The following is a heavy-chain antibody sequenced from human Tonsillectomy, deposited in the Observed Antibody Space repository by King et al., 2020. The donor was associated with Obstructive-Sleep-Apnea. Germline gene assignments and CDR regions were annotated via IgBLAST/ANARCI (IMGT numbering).Heavy chain of an antibody. V-gene: IGHV3-23*04. CDR3: AKRVREAVVRPYFDY. J-gene: IGHJ4*02. CDR1: GFSFSSYA. D-gene: IGHD4-23*01. Sequence: DVQLVESGGGLVQPGGSLRLSCAASGFSFSSYAMSWVRQAPGKGLEWVSASSGSGGSTYYADSLKGRFTNSRDNAKNTLYLQMNSLRAEYTAVYYCAKRVREAVVRPYFDYWGQGTLVTVSS. CDR2: SSGSGGST.